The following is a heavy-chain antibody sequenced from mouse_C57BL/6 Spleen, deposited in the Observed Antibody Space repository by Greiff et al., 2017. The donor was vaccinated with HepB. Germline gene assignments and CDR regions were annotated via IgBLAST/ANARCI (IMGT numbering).Heavy chain of an antibody. V-gene: IGHV5-4*01. CDR2: ISDGGSYT. CDR3: ARDVTGPYYFDY. J-gene: IGHJ2*01. CDR1: GFTFSSYA. Sequence: EVQLQESGGGLVKPGGSLKLSCAASGFTFSSYAMSWVRQTPEKRLEWVATISDGGSYTYYPDNVKGRFTISRDNAKNNLYLQMSHLKSEDTAMYYCARDVTGPYYFDYWGQGTTLTVSS. D-gene: IGHD4-1*01.